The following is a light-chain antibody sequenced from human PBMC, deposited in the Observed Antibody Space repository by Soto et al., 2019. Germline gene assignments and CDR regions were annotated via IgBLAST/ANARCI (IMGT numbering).Light chain of an antibody. CDR1: SSDDGGYNY. Sequence: QSALTQPPSASGSPGQSFTLPCTGTSSDDGGYNYVSWYQQHPGKAPKLMIYEVSKRPSGVPDRFSGSNSGNKASLTVSGLQAEDDADYYCSSYAGSNNLVFGRGTQLTV. CDR2: EVS. V-gene: IGLV2-8*01. CDR3: SSYAGSNNLV. J-gene: IGLJ2*01.